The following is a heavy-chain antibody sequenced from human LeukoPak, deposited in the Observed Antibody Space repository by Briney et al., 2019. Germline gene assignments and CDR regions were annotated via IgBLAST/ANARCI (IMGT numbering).Heavy chain of an antibody. V-gene: IGHV3-23*01. CDR1: GFTFSSYA. Sequence: GGSLRLSCAASGFTFSSYAMNWVRQAPGKGLEWVSGISGSGGSTYYADSVKGRFTISRDNSKNTLYLQMNNLRAEDTAVYYCAKDSQQLVPYYCGQGTLVTVSS. CDR3: AKDSQQLVPYY. D-gene: IGHD6-13*01. CDR2: ISGSGGST. J-gene: IGHJ4*02.